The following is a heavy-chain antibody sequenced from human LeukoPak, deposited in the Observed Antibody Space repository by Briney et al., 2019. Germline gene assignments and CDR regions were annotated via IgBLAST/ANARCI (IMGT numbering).Heavy chain of an antibody. CDR2: ISSSSSYI. Sequence: GGSVRLSCAASGFTFSSYSMNWVRQAPGKGLEWVSSISSSSSYIYYADSVKGRFTISRDNAKNSLYLQMNSLRAEDTAVYYGGGGPVWGGYYNIDDWGQGTLVTVSS. D-gene: IGHD3-10*01. J-gene: IGHJ4*02. CDR3: GGGPVWGGYYNIDD. CDR1: GFTFSSYS. V-gene: IGHV3-21*01.